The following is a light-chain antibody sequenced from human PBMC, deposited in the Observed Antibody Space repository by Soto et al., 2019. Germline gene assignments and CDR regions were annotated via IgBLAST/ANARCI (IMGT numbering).Light chain of an antibody. V-gene: IGKV3-20*01. J-gene: IGKJ3*01. CDR1: QSVSSSY. CDR3: EQYGSPRIT. Sequence: EIVLTQSPGTLSLSPGERATLSCRASQSVSSSYLAWYQQKPGQAPRLLIYGTDSRATGIPDRFSGSGSGTDFSLTLSRLEPEDFAVDDCEQYGSPRITFGPGTKVDIK. CDR2: GTD.